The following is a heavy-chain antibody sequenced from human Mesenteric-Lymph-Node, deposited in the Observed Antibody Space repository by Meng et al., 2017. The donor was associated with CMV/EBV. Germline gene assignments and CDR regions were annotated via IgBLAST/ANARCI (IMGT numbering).Heavy chain of an antibody. CDR2: IYPADSNI. J-gene: IGHJ3*02. CDR1: LTNYW. Sequence: LTNYWIGWVRQMPGKGLEWMGIIYPADSNIRYSPSFQGQVTISADKSINTAYLQWSSLKASDTAIYYCARRNKRGGYWSSEGDAFDIWGQGTMVTVSS. CDR3: ARRNKRGGYWSSEGDAFDI. V-gene: IGHV5-51*01. D-gene: IGHD3-22*01.